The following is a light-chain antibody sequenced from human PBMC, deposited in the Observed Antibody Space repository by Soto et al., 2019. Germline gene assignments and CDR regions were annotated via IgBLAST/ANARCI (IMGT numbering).Light chain of an antibody. CDR3: QQFNTSAWT. V-gene: IGKV1-5*03. Sequence: DIQMTQSPSTLSASEGDRVTISCRASQSVSIWLAWYQQKPGRAPKLLIYKSSILESGVPSRFSGSGSGTEFTLTISSLQPDDFATYYCQQFNTSAWTFGQGTKVEIK. CDR1: QSVSIW. CDR2: KSS. J-gene: IGKJ1*01.